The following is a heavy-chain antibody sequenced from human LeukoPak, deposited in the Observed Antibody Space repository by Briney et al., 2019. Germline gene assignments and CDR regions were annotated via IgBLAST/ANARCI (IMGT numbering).Heavy chain of an antibody. CDR3: ARGPSSGNYYYYGMDV. CDR2: ISYDGSNK. CDR1: GFTFSSYG. V-gene: IGHV3-30*03. J-gene: IGHJ6*04. Sequence: PGRSLRLSCAASGFTFSSYGMHWVRQAPGKGLEWVAVISYDGSNKYYADSVKGRFTISRDNAKNTLYLQMNSLRAEDTAVYYCARGPSSGNYYYYGMDVWGKGTTVTVSS. D-gene: IGHD6-19*01.